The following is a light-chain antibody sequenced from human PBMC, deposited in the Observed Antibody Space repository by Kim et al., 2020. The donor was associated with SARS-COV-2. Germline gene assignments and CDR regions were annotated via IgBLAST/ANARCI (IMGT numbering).Light chain of an antibody. CDR3: QVWDGSTDHYV. Sequence: PGEAAKIPWAGKNIGNKNVQWYQQKAGQAPVLVISHDSDRPSEIPDRFSGSNSENTATLTISRVEAGDEADYYCQVWDGSTDHYVFGTGTKVTVL. J-gene: IGLJ1*01. CDR2: HDS. CDR1: NIGNKN. V-gene: IGLV3-21*04.